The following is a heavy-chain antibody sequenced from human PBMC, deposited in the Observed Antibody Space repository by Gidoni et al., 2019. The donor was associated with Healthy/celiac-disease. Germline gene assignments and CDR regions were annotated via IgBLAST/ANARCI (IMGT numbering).Heavy chain of an antibody. CDR1: GFPFSDYY. CDR3: ARDMRRDGYNPGDY. J-gene: IGHJ4*02. Sequence: QVQLVESGGGLVKPGGSLILSCAASGFPFSDYYMSWIRQAPGKGLEWVSYISSSSSYTNYADSVKGRFTISRDNAKNALYLQMNSLRAEDTAVYYCARDMRRDGYNPGDYWGQGTLVTVSA. CDR2: ISSSSSYT. D-gene: IGHD5-12*01. V-gene: IGHV3-11*05.